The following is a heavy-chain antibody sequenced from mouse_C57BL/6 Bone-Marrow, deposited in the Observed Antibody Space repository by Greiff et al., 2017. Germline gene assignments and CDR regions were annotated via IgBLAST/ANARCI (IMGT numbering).Heavy chain of an antibody. CDR3: AIYPAAQASDY. D-gene: IGHD3-2*02. CDR1: GYTFTSYW. CDR2: IHPSDSDT. J-gene: IGHJ2*01. V-gene: IGHV1-74*01. Sequence: QVQLKQPGAELVKPGASVKVSCKASGYTFTSYWMHWVKQRPGKGLEWIGRIHPSDSDTNYNQKFKGKATLTVDKSSSTAYMQLSSLTSEDSAVYDCAIYPAAQASDYWGQGTTLTVSS.